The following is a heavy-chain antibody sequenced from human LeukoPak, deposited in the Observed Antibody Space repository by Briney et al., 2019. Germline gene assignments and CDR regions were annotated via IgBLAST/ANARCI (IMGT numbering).Heavy chain of an antibody. CDR3: AKDPRRYSRTGGYFDY. J-gene: IGHJ4*02. CDR1: GFTFRHYA. V-gene: IGHV3-23*01. CDR2: SGSDVST. D-gene: IGHD6-13*01. Sequence: GGSLRLSCVASGFTFRHYAMSWVRQAPGKGLEWVSSSGSDVSTYYAESVKGRFTISRDNSKNTLYLQMNSLRAEDTAVYYCAKDPRRYSRTGGYFDYWGQGTLVTVSS.